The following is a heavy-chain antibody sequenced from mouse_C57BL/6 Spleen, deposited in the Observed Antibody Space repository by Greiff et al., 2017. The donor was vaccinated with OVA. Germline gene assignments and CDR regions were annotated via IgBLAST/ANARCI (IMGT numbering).Heavy chain of an antibody. V-gene: IGHV1-26*01. D-gene: IGHD1-1*01. CDR1: GYTFTDYY. CDR3: AREGPTVVGYYFDY. Sequence: VQLQQSGPELVKPGASVKISCKASGYTFTDYYMNWVKQSHGKSLEWIGDINPNNGGTSYNQKFKGKATLTVDKSSSTAYMELRSLTSEDSAVYYCAREGPTVVGYYFDYWGQGTTLTVSS. CDR2: INPNNGGT. J-gene: IGHJ2*01.